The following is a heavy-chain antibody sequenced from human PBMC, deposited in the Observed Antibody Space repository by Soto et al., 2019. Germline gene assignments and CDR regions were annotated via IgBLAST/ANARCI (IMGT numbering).Heavy chain of an antibody. J-gene: IGHJ4*02. Sequence: GGSLKLSCAASGFTFSSYGMHWVRLAPGKGLEWVAVIWYDGSNKYYADSVKGRFTISRDNSKNTLYLQMNSLRAEDTAVYYYASSGYSSGWYCLDFWGQGTLVTLSS. CDR3: ASSGYSSGWYCLDF. CDR1: GFTFSSYG. V-gene: IGHV3-33*01. D-gene: IGHD6-19*01. CDR2: IWYDGSNK.